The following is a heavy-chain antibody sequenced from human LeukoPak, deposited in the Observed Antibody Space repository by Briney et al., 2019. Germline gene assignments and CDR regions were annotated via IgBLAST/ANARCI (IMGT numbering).Heavy chain of an antibody. CDR1: GGSFSGNY. Sequence: SETLSLTCVVYGGSFSGNYWRWIRQPPGKGLEWTGEINNSGSTNYNPSLKSRVTISVDTSKNQFSLKVSSVTAADTAVYYCARGYNRGSYYNYWGQGTLVTVSS. CDR2: INNSGST. V-gene: IGHV4-34*01. CDR3: ARGYNRGSYYNY. D-gene: IGHD1-26*01. J-gene: IGHJ4*02.